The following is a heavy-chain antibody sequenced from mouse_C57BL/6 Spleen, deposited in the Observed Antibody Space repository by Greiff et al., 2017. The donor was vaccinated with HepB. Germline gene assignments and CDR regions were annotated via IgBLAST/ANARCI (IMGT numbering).Heavy chain of an antibody. CDR2: IYPGDGDT. D-gene: IGHD3-2*02. CDR1: GYAFSSSW. V-gene: IGHV1-82*01. CDR3: ARSRAAQATIAY. Sequence: QVQLQQSGPELVKPGASVKISCKASGYAFSSSWMNWVKQRPGKGLEWIGRIYPGDGDTNYNGKVKGKATLTADKSSSTAYMQLSSLTSEAAAVYFCARSRAAQATIAYWGQGTLVTVSA. J-gene: IGHJ3*01.